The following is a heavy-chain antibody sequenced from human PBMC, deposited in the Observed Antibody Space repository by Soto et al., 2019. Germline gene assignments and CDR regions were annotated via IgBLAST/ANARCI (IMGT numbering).Heavy chain of an antibody. Sequence: GESLKISCKGSGYSFTSYWIGWVRQMPGKGLEWMGIIYPGDSDTRYSPSFQGQVTISADKSISTAYLQWSSLKASDTARYYCAGGTDVLRFLEWLPPDRYYFDYWGQGTLVTVSS. D-gene: IGHD3-3*01. CDR3: AGGTDVLRFLEWLPPDRYYFDY. V-gene: IGHV5-51*01. CDR2: IYPGDSDT. J-gene: IGHJ4*02. CDR1: GYSFTSYW.